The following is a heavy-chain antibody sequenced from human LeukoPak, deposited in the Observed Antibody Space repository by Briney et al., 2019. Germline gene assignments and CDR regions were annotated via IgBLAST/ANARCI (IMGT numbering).Heavy chain of an antibody. J-gene: IGHJ4*02. V-gene: IGHV4-39*01. CDR3: ARRYSSSWYGANFDY. Sequence: PSETLSLTCTVSGDSISGSIYYWGWIRQPPGKGLEWIGSIYYSGSTYYNPSLKSRVTISVDASKNQFSLKLSSVTAADTAVYYCARRYSSSWYGANFDYWGQGTLVTVSS. D-gene: IGHD6-13*01. CDR2: IYYSGST. CDR1: GDSISGSIYY.